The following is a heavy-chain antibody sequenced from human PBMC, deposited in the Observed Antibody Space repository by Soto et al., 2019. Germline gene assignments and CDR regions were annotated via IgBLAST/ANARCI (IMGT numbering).Heavy chain of an antibody. CDR2: IVPMFGTA. CDR3: AREREPQSAFRIGPLVGGRFDP. Sequence: QVQLVQSGAEVKKPGSSVNVSCKTSGGTFGNSAVTWVRQAPGQGLEWLGGIVPMFGTANYAEKFQGRVTMNEDESTVTAYMEPGRLNTGDTAVYFLAREREPQSAFRIGPLVGGRFDPWGQGALVT. D-gene: IGHD2-15*01. J-gene: IGHJ5*02. V-gene: IGHV1-69*12. CDR1: GGTFGNSA.